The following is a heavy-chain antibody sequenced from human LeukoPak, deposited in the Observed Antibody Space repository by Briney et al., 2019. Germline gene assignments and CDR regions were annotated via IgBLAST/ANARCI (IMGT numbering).Heavy chain of an antibody. V-gene: IGHV4-59*01. CDR1: LDSFSGYS. CDR3: ARFSSWSGYVDY. J-gene: IGHJ4*02. CDR2: IYYSGST. D-gene: IGHD6-13*01. Sequence: SETLSLTCAVYLDSFSGYSWSWIRQPPGKGLEWIGYIYYSGSTNYNPSLKSRVTISVDTSKNQFSLKLSSVTAADTAVYYCARFSSWSGYVDYWGQGTLVTVSS.